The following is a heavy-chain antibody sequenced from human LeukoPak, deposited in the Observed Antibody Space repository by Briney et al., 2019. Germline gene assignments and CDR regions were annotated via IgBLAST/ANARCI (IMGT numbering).Heavy chain of an antibody. J-gene: IGHJ5*02. D-gene: IGHD2-2*01. CDR3: ARGQSGIVVVPAAMAHNWFDP. Sequence: SETLSLTCTVSGYSISSGYYWGWIRQPPGKGLEWIGSIYHSGSTYYTPSLKSRVTISVDTSKNQFSLKLSSVTAADTAVYYCARGQSGIVVVPAAMAHNWFDPWGQGTLVTVSS. V-gene: IGHV4-38-2*02. CDR2: IYHSGST. CDR1: GYSISSGYY.